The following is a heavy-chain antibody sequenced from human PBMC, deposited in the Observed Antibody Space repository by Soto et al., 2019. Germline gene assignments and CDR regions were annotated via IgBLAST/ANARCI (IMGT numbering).Heavy chain of an antibody. CDR1: GYTFTSYY. Sequence: ASVKVSCKASGYTFTSYYMHWVRQAPGQGLEWMGIINPSGGSTSYAQKFQGRVTMTRDTSTSTVYMELSSLRSEDTAVYYWARDPPLLLSVFLTAPQSRHYYYGREVWGKGTTVTVSS. D-gene: IGHD3-9*01. V-gene: IGHV1-46*01. CDR3: ARDPPLLLSVFLTAPQSRHYYYGREV. J-gene: IGHJ6*04. CDR2: INPSGGST.